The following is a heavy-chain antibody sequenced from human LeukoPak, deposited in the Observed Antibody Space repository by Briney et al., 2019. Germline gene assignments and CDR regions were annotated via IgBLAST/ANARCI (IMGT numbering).Heavy chain of an antibody. CDR2: ISGSGGST. D-gene: IGHD1-26*01. CDR3: AKDGLNSRSYGEARFDY. CDR1: GFTFSSYG. Sequence: GGSLRLSCAASGFTFSSYGMSWVRQAPGKGLEWVSAISGSGGSTYYADSVKGRFTISRDNSKNTLYLQMNSLGAEDTAEYYCAKDGLNSRSYGEARFDYWGQGTLVTVSS. J-gene: IGHJ4*02. V-gene: IGHV3-23*01.